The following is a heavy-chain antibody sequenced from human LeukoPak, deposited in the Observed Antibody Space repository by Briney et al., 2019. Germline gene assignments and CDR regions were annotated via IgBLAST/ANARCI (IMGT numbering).Heavy chain of an antibody. CDR3: ARELRVRGVISYYHYGMDV. V-gene: IGHV1-18*01. CDR2: ISAYNGNT. D-gene: IGHD3-10*01. CDR1: GYTFTSYG. Sequence: GASVKVSCKASGYTFTSYGISWVRQAPGQGLEWMGWISAYNGNTNYAQKFQGWVTMIRDTSISTAYMELSRLRSDDTAVYYCARELRVRGVISYYHYGMDVWGQGTTVTVSS. J-gene: IGHJ6*02.